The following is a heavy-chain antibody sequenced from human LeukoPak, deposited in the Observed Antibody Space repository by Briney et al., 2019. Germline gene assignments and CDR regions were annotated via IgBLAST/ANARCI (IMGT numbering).Heavy chain of an antibody. J-gene: IGHJ6*03. V-gene: IGHV1-18*04. CDR1: GYTFTGYY. CDR2: ISAYNGNT. D-gene: IGHD5-18*01. Sequence: GASVKVSCKASGYTFTGYYMHWVRQAPGQGLEWMGWISAYNGNTNYAQKLQGRVTMTTDTSTSTAYMELRSLRSDDTAVYYCARDRTWIQRSYYYYYMDVWGKGTTVTVSS. CDR3: ARDRTWIQRSYYYYYMDV.